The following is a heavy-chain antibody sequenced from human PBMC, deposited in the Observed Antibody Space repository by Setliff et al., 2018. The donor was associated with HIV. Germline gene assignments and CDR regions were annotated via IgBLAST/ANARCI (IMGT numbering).Heavy chain of an antibody. V-gene: IGHV3-48*01. Sequence: GGSLRLSCAASGFTFGSYTMNWVRQAPGKGLEWVTYMGFTSTSITYADSVKGRFTISRDNAKNSLYLQMNSLRAEDTAVYYCARVDDDHVWARRYFDYWGQGTL. J-gene: IGHJ4*02. CDR2: MGFTSTSI. CDR3: ARVDDDHVWARRYFDY. D-gene: IGHD3-16*01. CDR1: GFTFGSYT.